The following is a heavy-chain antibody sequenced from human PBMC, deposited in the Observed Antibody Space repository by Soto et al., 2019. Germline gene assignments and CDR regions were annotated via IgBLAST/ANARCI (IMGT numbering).Heavy chain of an antibody. D-gene: IGHD3-16*01. CDR2: ISNDGGNK. Sequence: GGSVRLACAASGFPFSSYALHWVRQAPGRGLEWVAAISNDGGNKFYADSVKGRFSISRDTSKKTLYLQMNSLRAADTAVYYCARLWGAYPNFDCWGQGTLVTVSS. CDR3: ARLWGAYPNFDC. V-gene: IGHV3-30-3*01. J-gene: IGHJ4*02. CDR1: GFPFSSYA.